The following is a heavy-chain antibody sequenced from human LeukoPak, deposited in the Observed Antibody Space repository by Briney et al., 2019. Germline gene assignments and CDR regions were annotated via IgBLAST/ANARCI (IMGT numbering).Heavy chain of an antibody. J-gene: IGHJ4*02. CDR3: ARGDGSSSGLYFDS. V-gene: IGHV3-7*01. D-gene: IGHD6-6*01. Sequence: PGGSLRLSCATSGFTFTTYWMSWVRQAPGKGLEWVANIRRDGITKYYVDSVKGRFTVSRDNGIYSLFLQMNSLRAEDTAVYYCARGDGSSSGLYFDSWGRGTLVTVSS. CDR1: GFTFTTYW. CDR2: IRRDGITK.